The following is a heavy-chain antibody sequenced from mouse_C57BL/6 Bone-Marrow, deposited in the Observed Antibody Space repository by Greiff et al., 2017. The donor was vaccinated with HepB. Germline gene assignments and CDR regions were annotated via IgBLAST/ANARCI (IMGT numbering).Heavy chain of an antibody. Sequence: EVQLVESGGGLVQPKGSLKLSCAASGFSFNTYAMNWVRQAPGKGLEWVARIRSKSNNYATYYADSVKDRFTSSRDDSEIMLYLIMNNLKTEDTAMYYCVRHWSAIDYWGQGTSVTVSS. CDR1: GFSFNTYA. V-gene: IGHV10-1*01. CDR2: IRSKSNNYAT. J-gene: IGHJ4*01. CDR3: VRHWSAIDY.